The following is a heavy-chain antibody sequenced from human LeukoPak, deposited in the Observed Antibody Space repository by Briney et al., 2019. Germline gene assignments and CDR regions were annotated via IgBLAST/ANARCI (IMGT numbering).Heavy chain of an antibody. CDR2: ISYDGSYK. CDR3: ARERGYSGYDSREYNYFDY. D-gene: IGHD5-12*01. J-gene: IGHJ4*02. V-gene: IGHV3-30*04. Sequence: GGSLRLSCAASEFTFISYTVHWVRQAPGKGLEWVALISYDGSYKYYADSVEGRFTISRDNSKNTLYLQMKSLRTEDTAVYYCARERGYSGYDSREYNYFDYWGQGTLVTVSS. CDR1: EFTFISYT.